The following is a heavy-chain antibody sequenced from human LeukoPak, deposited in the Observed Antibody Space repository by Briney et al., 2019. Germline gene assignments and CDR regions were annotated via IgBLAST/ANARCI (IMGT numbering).Heavy chain of an antibody. CDR1: GGSFSGYY. Sequence: SETLSLTCAVYGGSFSGYYWSWIRQPPGKGLEWIGEINHSGSTNYNPSLKSRVTISVDTSKNQFSLKLSSVTAADTAVYYCARGLPETKPRNYYDSSGVNWFDPWGQGTLVTVSS. D-gene: IGHD3-22*01. J-gene: IGHJ5*02. V-gene: IGHV4-34*01. CDR3: ARGLPETKPRNYYDSSGVNWFDP. CDR2: INHSGST.